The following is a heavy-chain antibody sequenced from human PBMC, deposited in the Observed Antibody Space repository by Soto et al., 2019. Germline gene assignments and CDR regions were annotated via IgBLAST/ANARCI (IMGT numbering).Heavy chain of an antibody. CDR2: ISDSGFT. J-gene: IGHJ4*02. Sequence: QVRLQGSSPGLLKPSQTLSLTCTASGYSISSGDFSWYWIRQYPGRGLERIGDISDSGFTYFNPSLERRLNISVDPSSNQFSLKVNSVTAAGTAVYFCARGSRLGGLAHWGLGTLITVSS. CDR1: GYSISSGDFS. V-gene: IGHV4-31*03. D-gene: IGHD3-10*01. CDR3: ARGSRLGGLAH.